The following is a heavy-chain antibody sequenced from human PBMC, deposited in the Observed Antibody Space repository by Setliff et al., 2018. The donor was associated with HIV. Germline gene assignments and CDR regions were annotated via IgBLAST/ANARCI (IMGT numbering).Heavy chain of an antibody. CDR3: ATGIAAAGGIDY. CDR2: INNGNGDT. V-gene: IGHV1-3*03. J-gene: IGHJ4*02. CDR1: GYIFSNHA. Sequence: GASVKVSCKASGYIFSNHALHWVRQAPGQRLEWMGWINNGNGDTKYSQDFRGRVTITRDSSASTAYMELSSLISEDMALYYCATGIAAAGGIDYWGQGTLVTVSS. D-gene: IGHD6-13*01.